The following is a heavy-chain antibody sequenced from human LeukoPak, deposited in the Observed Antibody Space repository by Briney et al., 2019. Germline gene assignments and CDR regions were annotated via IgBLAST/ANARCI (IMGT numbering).Heavy chain of an antibody. V-gene: IGHV3-9*01. CDR1: GFTFDDYA. CDR2: ISWSSGTI. Sequence: GGSLRLSCAASGFTFDDYAMHWVRQAPGKGLEWVSGISWSSGTIGYADSVKGRFTISRDNAKNSLYLQMNSLRAEDTALYYCAREVAVAGTGVYFDYWGQGTLVTVSS. CDR3: AREVAVAGTGVYFDY. D-gene: IGHD6-19*01. J-gene: IGHJ4*02.